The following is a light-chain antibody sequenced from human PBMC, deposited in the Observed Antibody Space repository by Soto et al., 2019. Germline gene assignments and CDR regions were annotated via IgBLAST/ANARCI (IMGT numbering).Light chain of an antibody. CDR3: QQYDTYPWT. Sequence: DIQMTQSPSSLSASVGDRVTITCQASQNINNYLNWYQQKPGRAPKLLIYDASNLEAGVPSRFRGSGSGTDFTFTISRLQPEDIATYYCQQYDTYPWTFGQGTKV. J-gene: IGKJ1*01. V-gene: IGKV1-33*01. CDR1: QNINNY. CDR2: DAS.